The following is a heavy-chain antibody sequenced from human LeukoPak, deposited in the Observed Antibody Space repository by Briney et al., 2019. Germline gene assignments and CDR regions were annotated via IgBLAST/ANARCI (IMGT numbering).Heavy chain of an antibody. Sequence: ASVKVSCKASGYTSTSYGISWVRQAPGQGLEWMGWISAYNGNTNYAQKLQGRVTMTTDTSTSTAYMELRSLRSDDTAVYYCARDSRDIVVVPAAMHYYYYYGMDVWGQGTTVTVSS. CDR1: GYTSTSYG. J-gene: IGHJ6*02. CDR3: ARDSRDIVVVPAAMHYYYYYGMDV. D-gene: IGHD2-2*01. CDR2: ISAYNGNT. V-gene: IGHV1-18*01.